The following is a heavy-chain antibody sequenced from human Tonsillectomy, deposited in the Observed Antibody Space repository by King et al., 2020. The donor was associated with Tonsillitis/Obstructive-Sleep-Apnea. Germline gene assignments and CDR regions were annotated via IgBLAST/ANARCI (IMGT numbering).Heavy chain of an antibody. CDR3: ARDMVLEAGGDAFDN. CDR1: GGSISSYY. Sequence: QLQESGPGRVKPSENLSLTCTVSGGSISSYYWSWIRQPPGKGLEWIGYIYDSGSTNYNPSLNSRVTISVDTSKNQFSLKLSSVTAADTAVYYCARDMVLEAGGDAFDNWGQGTMVTVCS. D-gene: IGHD2-8*01. CDR2: IYDSGST. J-gene: IGHJ3*02. V-gene: IGHV4-59*01.